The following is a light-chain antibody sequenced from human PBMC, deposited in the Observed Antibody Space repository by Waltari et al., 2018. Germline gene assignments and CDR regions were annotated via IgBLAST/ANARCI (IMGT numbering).Light chain of an antibody. CDR3: QTWGTGSVV. J-gene: IGLJ2*01. CDR1: SGHSSYA. CDR2: LNSDGSH. Sequence: QLVLTQSPSASASLGASVKLTCTLSSGHSSYAIAWHQQPPEKGPRSLMKLNSDGSHSKGDGIPDRFSGASSGAERYLTLSSLKSDDEADYYCQTWGTGSVVFGGGTKLTVL. V-gene: IGLV4-69*01.